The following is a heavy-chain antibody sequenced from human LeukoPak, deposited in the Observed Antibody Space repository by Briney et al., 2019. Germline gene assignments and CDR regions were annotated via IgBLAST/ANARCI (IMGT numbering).Heavy chain of an antibody. J-gene: IGHJ6*03. CDR2: INHSGST. CDR1: DGSFSDYY. CDR3: ARVGPFRGYDFHYYYYYYMDV. Sequence: PSETLSLTCAVYDGSFSDYYWTWIRQSPGKGLEWIGEINHSGSTDYNPSLKSRVTMSVDTSKNQFSLRLHSMTAAGTAVYYCARVGPFRGYDFHYYYYYYMDVWGKGTTVTVSS. V-gene: IGHV4-34*01. D-gene: IGHD5-12*01.